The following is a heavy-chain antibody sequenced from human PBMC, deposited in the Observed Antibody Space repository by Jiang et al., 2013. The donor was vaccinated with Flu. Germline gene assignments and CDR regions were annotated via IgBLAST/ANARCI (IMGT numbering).Heavy chain of an antibody. CDR3: TKPGYCSGSTCYYYYGLDV. V-gene: IGHV3-30*18. CDR2: ILFDGSTK. CDR1: GFTFSDYA. J-gene: IGHJ6*02. Sequence: RLSCAGSGFTFSDYAIHWFRQAPGKGLEWVAVILFDGSTKSYADSVKGRFTISRDNSKNTVFLQMNSLRAEDTAVYYCTKPGYCSGSTCYYYYGLDVWGQGTTVTVS. D-gene: IGHD2-15*01.